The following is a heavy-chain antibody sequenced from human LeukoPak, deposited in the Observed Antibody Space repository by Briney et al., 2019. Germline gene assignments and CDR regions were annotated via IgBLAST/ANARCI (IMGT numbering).Heavy chain of an antibody. CDR1: GASISSFY. CDR2: LHYSGST. Sequence: SETLSPTCTVSGASISSFYWSWIRQPPGKGLEWIGWLHYSGSTSYNPSLKSRVTLSLDTSKNQFSLSLNSVTAADTAVYYCARLGFCAASCLADYWGQGTLVTVSS. CDR3: ARLGFCAASCLADY. D-gene: IGHD2-15*01. V-gene: IGHV4-59*08. J-gene: IGHJ4*02.